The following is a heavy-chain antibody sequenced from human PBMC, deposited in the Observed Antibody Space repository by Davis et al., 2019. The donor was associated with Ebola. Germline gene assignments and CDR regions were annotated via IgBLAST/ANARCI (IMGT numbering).Heavy chain of an antibody. D-gene: IGHD6-13*01. J-gene: IGHJ4*02. CDR2: IISDGSST. CDR3: ARVRQPHAVGTTYLDY. Sequence: PGGSLRLSCEASGFTFSSSYMCWVRQAPGKGLVWVSCIISDGSSTTYADSVKGRFTISRDNAKNTVYLQMNSLRAEDAAVYYCARVRQPHAVGTTYLDYWGQGTLVTVSS. CDR1: GFTFSSSY. V-gene: IGHV3-74*01.